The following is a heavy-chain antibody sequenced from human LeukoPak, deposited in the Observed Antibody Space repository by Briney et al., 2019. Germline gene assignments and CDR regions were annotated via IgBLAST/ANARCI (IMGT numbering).Heavy chain of an antibody. CDR1: GYIFTNYY. CDR3: ARDHGSAYYRAPRH. D-gene: IGHD3-10*01. J-gene: IGHJ4*02. Sequence: GASVKVSCKASGYIFTNYYMHWVRQAPGQGLEWMGIINPSGGSTTYAQKFQGRVTMTRDTSTSTVYMELSSLRSEDTAVYYSARDHGSAYYRAPRHWGQGTLVTVSS. CDR2: INPSGGST. V-gene: IGHV1-46*01.